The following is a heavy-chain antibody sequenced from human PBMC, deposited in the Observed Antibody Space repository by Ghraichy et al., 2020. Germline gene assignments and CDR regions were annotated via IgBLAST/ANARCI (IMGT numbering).Heavy chain of an antibody. V-gene: IGHV3-23*01. D-gene: IGHD4-17*01. CDR2: VSWSGGST. Sequence: GGSLRLSCAASGFTFSSYGMNWVRQAPGKGLEWVSTVSWSGGSTYYAASVKGRFTISRDNSKNTLYLQMNSLRAEDTAVYYCAKGKTTRLDYWGQGALVTASS. CDR3: AKGKTTRLDY. CDR1: GFTFSSYG. J-gene: IGHJ4*02.